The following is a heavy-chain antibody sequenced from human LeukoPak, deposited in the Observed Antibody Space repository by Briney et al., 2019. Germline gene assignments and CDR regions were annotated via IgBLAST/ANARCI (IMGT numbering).Heavy chain of an antibody. CDR3: AKDPGDDYYYYMDV. V-gene: IGHV3-23*01. J-gene: IGHJ6*03. CDR1: GFTFSSYA. CDR2: ISGSGGST. D-gene: IGHD3-16*01. Sequence: GGSLRLSCAASGFTFSSYAMSWVRQAPGKGLEWVSAISGSGGSTYYADSVKGRFTISRDNSKNTLYLQMNSLRAEDTTVYYCAKDPGDDYYYYMDVWGKGTTVTVSS.